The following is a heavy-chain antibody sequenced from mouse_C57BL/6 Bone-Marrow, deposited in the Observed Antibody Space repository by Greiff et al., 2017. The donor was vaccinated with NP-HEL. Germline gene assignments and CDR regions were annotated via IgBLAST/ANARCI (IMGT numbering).Heavy chain of an antibody. V-gene: IGHV5-17*01. CDR1: GFTFSDYG. CDR2: ISSGSSTI. D-gene: IGHD2-2*01. J-gene: IGHJ1*03. Sequence: EVKLVESGGGLVKPGGSLKLSCAASGFTFSDYGMHWVRQAPEKGLEWVAYISSGSSTIYYADTVKGRFTISRDNAKYSLFMQRTSLKYEDTAMYYCAKLWFPYWYFEVRGTVTTVTASS. CDR3: AKLWFPYWYFEV.